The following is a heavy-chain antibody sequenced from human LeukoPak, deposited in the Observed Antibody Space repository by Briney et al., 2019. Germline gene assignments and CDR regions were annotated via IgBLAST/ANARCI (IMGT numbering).Heavy chain of an antibody. V-gene: IGHV3-30*03. Sequence: GRSLRLSCAASGFTFSNYAMHWVRQAPGKGLEWVALISYDGNTKYNVDSVKGQFTISRDNAKNSVYLQVDGLRADDTAVYYCARNLWLGERGLFFFDDWGQGTQVTVSS. D-gene: IGHD5-12*01. CDR2: ISYDGNTK. CDR3: ARNLWLGERGLFFFDD. CDR1: GFTFSNYA. J-gene: IGHJ4*02.